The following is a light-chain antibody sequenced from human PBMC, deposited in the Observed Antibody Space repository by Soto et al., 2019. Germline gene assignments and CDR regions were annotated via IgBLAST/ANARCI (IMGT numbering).Light chain of an antibody. J-gene: IGLJ2*01. CDR2: DDA. Sequence: SYVLTQPPSVSVAPGQTARLTCGGSNIGSKTVHWYQQKPGQAPVLVVYDDADRPSGIPERFSGSNSGNTAALTISRVEAGHEADYYCQVWDANTDHVVFGGGTKLT. CDR3: QVWDANTDHVV. V-gene: IGLV3-21*02. CDR1: NIGSKT.